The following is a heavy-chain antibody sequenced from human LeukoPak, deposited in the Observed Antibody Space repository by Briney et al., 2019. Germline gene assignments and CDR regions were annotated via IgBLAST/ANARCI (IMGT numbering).Heavy chain of an antibody. D-gene: IGHD2-21*01. CDR2: IIPIFGIA. Sequence: SVKVSCKASGGTFSSYAISWVRQAPGQGLEWMGRIIPIFGIANYAQKFQGRVTITADKSTSTAYMELSSLRSEDTAVYCCARDSRHISLGSVWGQGTLVTVSS. CDR3: ARDSRHISLGSV. CDR1: GGTFSSYA. V-gene: IGHV1-69*04. J-gene: IGHJ4*02.